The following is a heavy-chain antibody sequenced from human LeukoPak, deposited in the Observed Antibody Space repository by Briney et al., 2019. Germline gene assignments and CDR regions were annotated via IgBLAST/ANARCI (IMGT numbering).Heavy chain of an antibody. V-gene: IGHV1-69*05. CDR2: IIPIFGTA. D-gene: IGHD6-19*01. J-gene: IGHJ4*02. Sequence: APVKVSCKASGGTFSSYAISRVRQAPGQGLEWMGRIIPIFGTANYAQKFQGRVTITTDESTSTAYMELSSLRSEDTAVYYCARDLVFSGWWGFDYWGQGTLVTVSS. CDR1: GGTFSSYA. CDR3: ARDLVFSGWWGFDY.